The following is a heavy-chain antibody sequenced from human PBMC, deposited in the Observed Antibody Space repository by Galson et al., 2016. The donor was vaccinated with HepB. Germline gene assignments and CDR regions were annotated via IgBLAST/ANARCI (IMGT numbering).Heavy chain of an antibody. CDR2: IYYSGST. D-gene: IGHD3-10*01. Sequence: ETLSLTCTVSGGSISSSTYYWGWIRQPPGKGLEWIGSIYYSGSTYYSPSLKSRVTISVDTSKNQFSLKLSSVTAADTAVYYCASHFRVGDLRWFGEPSWFDPWGQGTLVTVSS. CDR1: GGSISSSTYY. J-gene: IGHJ5*02. V-gene: IGHV4-39*01. CDR3: ASHFRVGDLRWFGEPSWFDP.